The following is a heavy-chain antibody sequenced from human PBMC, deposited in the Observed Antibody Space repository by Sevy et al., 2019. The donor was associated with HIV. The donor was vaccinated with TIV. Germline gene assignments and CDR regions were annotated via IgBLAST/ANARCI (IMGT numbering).Heavy chain of an antibody. CDR1: GFTFSSYA. V-gene: IGHV3-23*01. CDR2: ISGSDGST. CDR3: APNWNLDY. Sequence: GGSLRLSCAASGFTFSSYAMSWIRQAPGKGLEWVSVISGSDGSTYYADSVKGRFTISRDNSKNTLYLQMNSLRAEDTAVYYCAPNWNLDYWGQGTLVTVSS. J-gene: IGHJ4*02. D-gene: IGHD1-1*01.